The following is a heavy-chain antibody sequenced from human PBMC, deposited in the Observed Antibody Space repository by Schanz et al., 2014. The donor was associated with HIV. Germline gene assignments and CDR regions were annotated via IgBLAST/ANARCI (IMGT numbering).Heavy chain of an antibody. V-gene: IGHV3-13*01. CDR3: ARERSGEFVFDY. CDR1: GFTFSSYD. CDR2: IYTTGDT. D-gene: IGHD3-10*01. Sequence: EVQLVESGGGLVQPGGSLRLSCAASGFTFSSYDMHWFRQGRGKGLEWVSTIYTTGDTYYQASVEGRFTISRENAKNSLYLQMNSLRAGDTAVYYCARERSGEFVFDYWGQGTLVTVSS. J-gene: IGHJ4*02.